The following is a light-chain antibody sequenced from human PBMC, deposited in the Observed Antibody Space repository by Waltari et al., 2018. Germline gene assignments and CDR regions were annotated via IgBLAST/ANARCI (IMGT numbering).Light chain of an antibody. Sequence: DLQMTQSPSSLSASVGARVTITCRASQGISNYLAWYQQQPGKVPKLLIYAASTLQSGVPSRFSGGGSGTDFTLTISSLQPEDVATYYCQKYNNALFAFGPGTKVDIK. CDR3: QKYNNALFA. CDR1: QGISNY. CDR2: AAS. V-gene: IGKV1-27*01. J-gene: IGKJ3*01.